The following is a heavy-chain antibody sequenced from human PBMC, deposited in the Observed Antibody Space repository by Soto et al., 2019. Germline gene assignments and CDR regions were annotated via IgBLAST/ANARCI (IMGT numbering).Heavy chain of an antibody. D-gene: IGHD1-1*01. J-gene: IGHJ6*02. Sequence: KPSETLSLTCTVSGGSISSGGYYWSWIRQHPGKGLEWIGYIYYSGSTYYNPSLKSRVTISVDTSKNQFSLKLSSVTAADTAVYYCARDVWLEGVQDYYYYGMDVWGQGTMVTVSS. CDR2: IYYSGST. CDR1: GGSISSGGYY. V-gene: IGHV4-31*03. CDR3: ARDVWLEGVQDYYYYGMDV.